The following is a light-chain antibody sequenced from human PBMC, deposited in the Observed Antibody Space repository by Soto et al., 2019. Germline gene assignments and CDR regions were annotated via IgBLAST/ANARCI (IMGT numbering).Light chain of an antibody. J-gene: IGKJ1*01. CDR3: QQYKSSPE. Sequence: EIVRTQSPVTLSMSPGERATISCRASESVSSNLAWYQQKPGQAPRLLLYGASTRGAGIPARFSGSGSGTEFTLTITSLQPEDFAVYYCQQYKSSPEFGQGTKVEIK. V-gene: IGKV3-15*01. CDR1: ESVSSN. CDR2: GAS.